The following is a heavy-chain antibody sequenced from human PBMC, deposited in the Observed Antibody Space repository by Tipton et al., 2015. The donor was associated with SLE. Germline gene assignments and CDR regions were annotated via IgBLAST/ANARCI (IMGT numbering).Heavy chain of an antibody. J-gene: IGHJ4*02. CDR2: IYYNGGN. CDR3: ARGRQQLVRGFFDY. D-gene: IGHD6-13*01. CDR1: GGSLSSSSYY. V-gene: IGHV4-39*01. Sequence: TLSLTCTVSGGSLSSSSYYLGWIRQPPGKGLEWIATIYYNGGNQYNPSPKSRVTISVDTSKNQFSLKLNSVTAADTAVYYCARGRQQLVRGFFDYWGQGILVTVSS.